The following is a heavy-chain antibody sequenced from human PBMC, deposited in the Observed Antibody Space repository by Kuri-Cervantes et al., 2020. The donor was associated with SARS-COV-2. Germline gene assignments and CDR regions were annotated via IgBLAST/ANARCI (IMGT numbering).Heavy chain of an antibody. Sequence: GGSLRLSCAASGFTFSSYSMNWVRQAPGKGLEWVSSISSSSSYIYYADSVKGRLTISRDNAKNSLYLQMNSLRAEDTAVYYCARDQCSSTSCYGTYYYYYYGMDVWGQGTTVTVSS. V-gene: IGHV3-21*01. CDR2: ISSSSSYI. J-gene: IGHJ6*02. CDR3: ARDQCSSTSCYGTYYYYYYGMDV. CDR1: GFTFSSYS. D-gene: IGHD2-2*01.